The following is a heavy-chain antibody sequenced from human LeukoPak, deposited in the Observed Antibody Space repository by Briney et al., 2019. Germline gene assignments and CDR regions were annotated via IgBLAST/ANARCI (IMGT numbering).Heavy chain of an antibody. D-gene: IGHD1-26*01. CDR3: AYRNNFEY. Sequence: PGGSLRLSCAASGFTFSTYWMHWVRQPPGKGLEWVANIKADGSEKYYVDSVKGRFTISRDDAKRTVDLQMDNLRAEDTAIYYCAYRNNFEYWGQGALVTVSS. V-gene: IGHV3-7*05. J-gene: IGHJ4*02. CDR2: IKADGSEK. CDR1: GFTFSTYW.